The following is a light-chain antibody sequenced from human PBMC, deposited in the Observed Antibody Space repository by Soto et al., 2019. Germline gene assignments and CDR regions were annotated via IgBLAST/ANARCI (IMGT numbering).Light chain of an antibody. CDR3: QPRSNWPAT. CDR2: DAS. Sequence: EIMLTQSPATLSLSPGERATLSCRASQSVSSYLAWYQQKPGQAPRLLIYDASSRATGIPARFSGSGSETEFTLTISSLEPEDFAVYYCQPRSNWPATFGQGTKVDIK. J-gene: IGKJ1*01. CDR1: QSVSSY. V-gene: IGKV3-11*01.